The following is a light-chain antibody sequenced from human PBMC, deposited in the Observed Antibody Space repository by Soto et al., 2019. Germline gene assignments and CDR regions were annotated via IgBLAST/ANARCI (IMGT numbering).Light chain of an antibody. CDR3: SSYTTSGTDV. Sequence: QSALTQPASVSGSPGQSITISCTGTSRDVGGSNYVSWYQQHAGKAPKLMFYDVSNRPSGVSSRFSGSKSGNTASLTISGLQAEDEGDFYCSSYTTSGTDVSGTGTNVTVL. V-gene: IGLV2-14*03. J-gene: IGLJ1*01. CDR2: DVS. CDR1: SRDVGGSNY.